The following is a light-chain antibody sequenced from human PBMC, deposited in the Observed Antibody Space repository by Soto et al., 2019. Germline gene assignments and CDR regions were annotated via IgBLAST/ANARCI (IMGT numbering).Light chain of an antibody. V-gene: IGLV2-18*02. CDR2: EVT. CDR1: SSDVGKYDR. CDR3: RSYTSTSRYV. J-gene: IGLJ1*01. Sequence: QPVLTQPPSVSGSPGQSVTISCTGTSSDVGKYDRVSWYQQPPGTAPKLIIYEVTNRPSGVPARFSGSKSGNTASLTISGLQAEDEADYYCRSYTSTSRYVFGAGTKLTVL.